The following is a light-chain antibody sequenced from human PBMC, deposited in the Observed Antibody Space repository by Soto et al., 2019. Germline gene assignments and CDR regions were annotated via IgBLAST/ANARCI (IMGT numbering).Light chain of an antibody. J-gene: IGLJ3*02. CDR1: SGHSSYA. CDR2: LNSDGSH. CDR3: QTWGTGTWV. Sequence: QSVLTQSPSASASLGASVKLTCTLSSGHSSYAIAWHQQQPEKGPRYLMKLNSDGSHSKGDGIPDRFSGSSSGAERYLTISGLQSEDEADYYCQTWGTGTWVLGGGTKVTVL. V-gene: IGLV4-69*01.